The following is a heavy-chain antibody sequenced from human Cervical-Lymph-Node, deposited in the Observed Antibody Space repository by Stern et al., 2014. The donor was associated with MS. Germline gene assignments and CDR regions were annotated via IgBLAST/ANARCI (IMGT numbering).Heavy chain of an antibody. CDR2: ILTSGST. J-gene: IGHJ6*02. CDR3: ARDCGGDCYPYYFYGMDV. CDR1: GGSISSGGYF. V-gene: IGHV4-61*02. D-gene: IGHD2-21*02. Sequence: QVQLQESGPGLVKPSQTLSLTCTVSGGSISSGGYFWAWIRKPAGRGLEWIGRILTSGSTQYNPSLNSRVTISLDTSKTQFSLELSSVTAADTAVYFCARDCGGDCYPYYFYGMDVWGQGTTVTVSS.